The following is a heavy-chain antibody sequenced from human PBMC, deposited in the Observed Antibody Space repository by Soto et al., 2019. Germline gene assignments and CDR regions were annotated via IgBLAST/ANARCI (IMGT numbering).Heavy chain of an antibody. V-gene: IGHV4-59*08. D-gene: IGHD2-15*01. CDR2: VHNSGSS. CDR3: ARLGFCSADRCRPDP. J-gene: IGHJ5*02. CDR1: GDSITSNY. Sequence: SETLSLTCTVPGDSITSNYWSWIRQSPGQGLEWMGYVHNSGSSYYNPSLGSRVTISLDTAKNQFSLRLTSVTAADTAIYYCARLGFCSADRCRPDPWGQGTRVNVPQ.